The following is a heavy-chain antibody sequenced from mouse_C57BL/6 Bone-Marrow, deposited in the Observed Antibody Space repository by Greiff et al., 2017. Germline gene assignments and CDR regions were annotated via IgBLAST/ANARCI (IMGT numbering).Heavy chain of an antibody. Sequence: EVKLVESGGGLVQPGGSMKLSCAASGFTFSDAWMDWVRQSPEQGLEWVAEIRNKANNHATYYAESVKGRFTISRDDSKSSVYLQMNSIRAEDAGIYYCTGSFYYSKALFDYWGQGTTLTVSS. V-gene: IGHV6-6*01. J-gene: IGHJ2*01. D-gene: IGHD2-5*01. CDR3: TGSFYYSKALFDY. CDR1: GFTFSDAW. CDR2: IRNKANNHAT.